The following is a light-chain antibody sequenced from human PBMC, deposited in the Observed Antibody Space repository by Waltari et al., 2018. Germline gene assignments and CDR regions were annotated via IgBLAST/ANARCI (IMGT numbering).Light chain of an antibody. CDR2: EVS. V-gene: IGLV2-8*01. CDR1: SSDVGGYNY. Sequence: QSALTQPPSASGSPGQSVTISCTGTSSDVGGYNYVSWYQQHPGKAPNLLIDEVSKRPSGVPERFSGSKSGNTASLTVSGLQAEDEADYYCSSYAGSNNLVFGGGTKLTVL. J-gene: IGLJ3*02. CDR3: SSYAGSNNLV.